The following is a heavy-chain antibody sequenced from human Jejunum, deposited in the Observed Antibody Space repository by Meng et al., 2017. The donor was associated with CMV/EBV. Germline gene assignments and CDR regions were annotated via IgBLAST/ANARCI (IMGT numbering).Heavy chain of an antibody. CDR2: IKSKTDGGTT. CDR1: FTFNNAW. D-gene: IGHD3-22*01. V-gene: IGHV3-15*01. CDR3: ATAPGYYDSAPFDY. J-gene: IGHJ4*02. Sequence: FTFNNAWMTWVRQAPGKGLEWVGHIKSKTDGGTTDYAAPVKDRFTISRDDSKNTLFLQMNSLKTKDTAIYYCATAPGYYDSAPFDYWGQGTLVTVSS.